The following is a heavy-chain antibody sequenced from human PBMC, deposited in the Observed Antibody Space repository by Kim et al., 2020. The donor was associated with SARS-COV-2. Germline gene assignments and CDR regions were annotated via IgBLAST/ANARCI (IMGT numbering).Heavy chain of an antibody. J-gene: IGHJ6*02. V-gene: IGHV3-15*01. CDR1: GFTFSNAW. CDR3: TTDLYCTNGVCYPRMDV. D-gene: IGHD2-8*01. Sequence: GGSLRLSCAASGFTFSNAWMSWVRQAPGKGLEWVGRIKSKTDGGTTDYAAPVKGRFTISRDDSKNTLYLQMNSLKTEDTAVYYCTTDLYCTNGVCYPRMDVWGQGTTVTVSS. CDR2: IKSKTDGGTT.